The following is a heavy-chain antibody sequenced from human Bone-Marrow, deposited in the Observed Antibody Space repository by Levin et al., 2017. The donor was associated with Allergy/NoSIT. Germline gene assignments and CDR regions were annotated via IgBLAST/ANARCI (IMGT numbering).Heavy chain of an antibody. CDR1: SDSFAKYW. CDR3: AKGSDTSGYYFDV. J-gene: IGHJ4*02. V-gene: IGHV5-51*01. Sequence: GASVKVSCKTSSDSFAKYWLGWVRQMPGKGLEWMGIIYPGDSDTRYNPSFQAQVTISADKSTNSAYLQWSSLRTSDTATYYCAKGSDTSGYYFDVWGPGTLVSVSS. CDR2: IYPGDSDT. D-gene: IGHD3-22*01.